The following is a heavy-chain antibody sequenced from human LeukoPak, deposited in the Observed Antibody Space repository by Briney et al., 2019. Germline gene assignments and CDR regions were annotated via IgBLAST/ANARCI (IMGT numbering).Heavy chain of an antibody. D-gene: IGHD6-13*01. CDR3: ARVSSYSSSWWYYLDY. Sequence: PGGSLRLSCAASGFTFSSYAMSWVRQAPGKGLEWVSGISGSGGSTYYADSVKGRFTISRDNSKNTLYLQMNSLRAEDTAVYYCARVSSYSSSWWYYLDYWGQGTLVTVSS. CDR1: GFTFSSYA. CDR2: ISGSGGST. V-gene: IGHV3-23*01. J-gene: IGHJ4*02.